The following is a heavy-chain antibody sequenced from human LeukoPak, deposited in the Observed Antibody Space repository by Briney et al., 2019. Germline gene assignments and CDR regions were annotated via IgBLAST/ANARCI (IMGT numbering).Heavy chain of an antibody. Sequence: PVGSLRLSCAASGFTFSSYEMNWVRQAPGKGLEWVSYISSSGSTIYYADSVKGRFTISRDNAKNSLYLQMNSLRAEDTAVYYCAAFNYDILTGYYFIAMELRKQKPYYWGQGTLVTVSS. CDR2: ISSSGSTI. CDR1: GFTFSSYE. D-gene: IGHD3-9*01. V-gene: IGHV3-48*03. J-gene: IGHJ4*02. CDR3: AAFNYDILTGYYFIAMELRKQKPYY.